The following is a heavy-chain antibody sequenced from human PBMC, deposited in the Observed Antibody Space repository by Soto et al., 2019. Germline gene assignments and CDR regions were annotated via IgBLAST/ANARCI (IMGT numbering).Heavy chain of an antibody. CDR3: ARGAGYCSGGSCPADWYFDL. Sequence: EVQLVESGGGLVKPGGSLRLSCAASGFTLSSYSMNWVRQAPGKGLEWVSSISSSSSYIYYADSVKGRFTISRDNAKNSLYLQMNSLRAEDTAVYYCARGAGYCSGGSCPADWYFDLWGRGTLVTVSS. CDR2: ISSSSSYI. J-gene: IGHJ2*01. CDR1: GFTLSSYS. V-gene: IGHV3-21*01. D-gene: IGHD2-15*01.